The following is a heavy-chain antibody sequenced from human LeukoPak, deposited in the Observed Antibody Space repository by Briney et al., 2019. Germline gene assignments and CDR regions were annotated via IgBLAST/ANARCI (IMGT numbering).Heavy chain of an antibody. CDR3: ARGGKVYSTTSGVFDY. D-gene: IGHD2/OR15-2a*01. CDR1: GDSISSYY. J-gene: IGHJ4*02. CDR2: IYYSGST. V-gene: IGHV4-59*01. Sequence: PSETLSLTCTVSGDSISSYYWSWIRQLPGKGLEWLGYIYYSGSTNYNPSLKSRVTISVDTSKNQFSLKLSSVTAADTAVYYCARGGKVYSTTSGVFDYWGQGTLVTVSS.